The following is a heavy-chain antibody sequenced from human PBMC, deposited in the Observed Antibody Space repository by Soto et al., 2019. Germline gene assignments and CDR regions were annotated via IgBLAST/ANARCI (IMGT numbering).Heavy chain of an antibody. V-gene: IGHV3-66*01. J-gene: IGHJ4*02. CDR1: GFTVSSNY. CDR2: IYSGGST. D-gene: IGHD3-22*01. Sequence: EVQLVESGGGLVQPGGSLRLSCAASGFTVSSNYMSWFCQAPGKGLEWVSVIYSGGSTYYADSVKGRFTISRDNSKNTLYLQMNSLRAEDTAVYYCARDYSSGYSDYWGQGPLVTVSS. CDR3: ARDYSSGYSDY.